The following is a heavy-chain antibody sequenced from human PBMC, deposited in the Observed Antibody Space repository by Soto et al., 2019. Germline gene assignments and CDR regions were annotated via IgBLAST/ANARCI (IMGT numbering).Heavy chain of an antibody. CDR3: ANHPHLSYPGYYYDSSGYLAQLY. V-gene: IGHV3-23*01. J-gene: IGHJ4*02. CDR1: GFTFSSCA. Sequence: PGGSLRLSCAASGFTFSSCAMGWVRQAPGKGLEWVSDIIDSGGSTYYADSVKGRFTISRDNSKNTLYLQMNSLRAEDTAVYYCANHPHLSYPGYYYDSSGYLAQLYWGQGTLVTVS. D-gene: IGHD3-22*01. CDR2: IIDSGGST.